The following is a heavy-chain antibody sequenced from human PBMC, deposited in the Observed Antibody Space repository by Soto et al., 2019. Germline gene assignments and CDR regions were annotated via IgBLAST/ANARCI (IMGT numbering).Heavy chain of an antibody. CDR2: ISGSGGTT. CDR1: GFTFSAYS. J-gene: IGHJ4*02. CDR3: AKVRESAAAGHFDS. Sequence: PXDSLKVSWASSGFTFSAYSMSLVLQAPGKGLEWVSVISGSGGTTYYADSVKGRFTISRDNSKNTLYVQMNSLRAEDTAVYYCAKVRESAAAGHFDSWGQGTLVTVS. V-gene: IGHV3-23*01. D-gene: IGHD6-13*01.